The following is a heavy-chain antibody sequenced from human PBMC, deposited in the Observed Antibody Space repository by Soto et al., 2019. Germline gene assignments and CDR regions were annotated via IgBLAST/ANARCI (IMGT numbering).Heavy chain of an antibody. V-gene: IGHV3-30*03. CDR3: AREMRPSPFDY. CDR2: ASFDQTYK. J-gene: IGHJ4*02. CDR1: GFKFSSAI. Sequence: QVQLVESGGGLVQPGRSLRLSCADSGFKFSSAIMHWVRQAPGKGLEWVALASFDQTYKSYAESVKGRFTVSRDDSRNTLYLQMNSLRPDDTAMYYCAREMRPSPFDYWGQGTRVTVSS.